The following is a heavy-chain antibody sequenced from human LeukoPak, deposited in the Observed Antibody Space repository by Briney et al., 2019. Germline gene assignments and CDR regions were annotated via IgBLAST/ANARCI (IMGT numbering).Heavy chain of an antibody. CDR2: INHSGST. D-gene: IGHD3-22*01. J-gene: IGHJ4*02. CDR1: GGSFSGYY. CDR3: ARGPRRVTMIVVVITTTVFDY. Sequence: PSETLSLTCAVYGGSFSGYYWSWIRQPPGKGLEWIGEINHSGSTNYNPSLKSRVTISVDTSKNQFSLKLSSVTAADTAVYYCARGPRRVTMIVVVITTTVFDYWGQGTLVTVSS. V-gene: IGHV4-34*01.